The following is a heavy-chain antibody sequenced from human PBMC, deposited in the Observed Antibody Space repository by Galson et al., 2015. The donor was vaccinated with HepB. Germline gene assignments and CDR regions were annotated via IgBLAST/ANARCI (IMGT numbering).Heavy chain of an antibody. D-gene: IGHD3-9*01. J-gene: IGHJ3*01. CDR1: GYSFTNYW. CDR3: ARHGGYNIFTGYTIRAADV. CDR2: IYPDDSDT. Sequence: QSGAEVKKPGESLKISCKGSGYSFTNYWIGWVRQMPGKGLEWMGIIYPDDSDTRYSPSFQGQVTISADKSINTAFLQWSTLKASDTAMYFCARHGGYNIFTGYTIRAADVWGQGTMVTVS. V-gene: IGHV5-51*01.